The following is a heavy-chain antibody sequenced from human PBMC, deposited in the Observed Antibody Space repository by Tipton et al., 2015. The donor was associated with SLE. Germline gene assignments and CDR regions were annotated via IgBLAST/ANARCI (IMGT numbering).Heavy chain of an antibody. Sequence: TLSLTCAVYGGSFSDYYWSWIRQPPGKGLEWIGEINHSGSTNYNPSLKSRVTISVDTSTTQFSLKMTSVTAADTAVYYCARREYYYAMDVWGQGTTVTVSS. V-gene: IGHV4-34*01. CDR2: INHSGST. CDR1: GGSFSDYY. J-gene: IGHJ6*02. CDR3: ARREYYYAMDV. D-gene: IGHD3-16*01.